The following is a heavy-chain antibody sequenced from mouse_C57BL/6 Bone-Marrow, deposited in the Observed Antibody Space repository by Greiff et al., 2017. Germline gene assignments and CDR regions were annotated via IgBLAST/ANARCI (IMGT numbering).Heavy chain of an antibody. CDR1: GYAFTNYL. J-gene: IGHJ2*01. Sequence: QVQLKQSGAELVRPGTSVKVSCKASGYAFTNYLIEWVKQRPGQGLEWIGVINPGSGGTNYNEKFKGKATLTADKSSSTAYMQLSSLTSEYSAVYFCARRRITTVQGYFDYWGQGTTLTVSS. D-gene: IGHD1-1*01. CDR3: ARRRITTVQGYFDY. CDR2: INPGSGGT. V-gene: IGHV1-54*01.